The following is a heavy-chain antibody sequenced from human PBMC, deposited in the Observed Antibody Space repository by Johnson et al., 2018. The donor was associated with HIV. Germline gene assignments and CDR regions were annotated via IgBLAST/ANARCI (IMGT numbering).Heavy chain of an antibody. D-gene: IGHD3-10*01. CDR1: GFTVSSNY. Sequence: VQLVESGGGVVQPGGSLRLSCAASGFTVSSNYMSWVRQAPGKGLEWVSVIYSGGSTYYADSVKGRFTISRDNSKNTLYLQMNSLRAEDTAVYYCAKSTQAIIFRESGPYGAFDIWGQGTMVTVSS. CDR2: IYSGGST. CDR3: AKSTQAIIFRESGPYGAFDI. J-gene: IGHJ3*02. V-gene: IGHV3-66*01.